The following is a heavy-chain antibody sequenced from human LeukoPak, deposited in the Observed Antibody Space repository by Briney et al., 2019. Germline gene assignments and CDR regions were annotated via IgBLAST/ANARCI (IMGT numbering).Heavy chain of an antibody. D-gene: IGHD5-24*01. Sequence: GGSLRLSCTASGLTFTNYWMSWVRQAPGKGLEWVANIKQDESEKHYVDSLRGRFTISRDNAKNSVFLQMNSLRAEDTAVYYCARDGYKDRYFDYWGQGTLVTVSS. J-gene: IGHJ4*02. CDR3: ARDGYKDRYFDY. V-gene: IGHV3-7*01. CDR2: IKQDESEK. CDR1: GLTFTNYW.